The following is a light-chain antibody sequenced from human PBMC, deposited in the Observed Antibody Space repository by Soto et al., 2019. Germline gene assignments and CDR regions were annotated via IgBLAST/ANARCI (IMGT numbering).Light chain of an antibody. V-gene: IGLV1-40*01. CDR3: HSYDSRLSGSV. Sequence: QSVLTQPPSVSGAPGQRVTLSCTGNNSNIGGGYDVHWYQQLPGTAPKLLIYGNNNRPSGVPDRFSGSKSYASASLAITGLQSEDEADYYCHSYDSRLSGSVFGGGTKLTVL. CDR2: GNN. J-gene: IGLJ2*01. CDR1: NSNIGGGYD.